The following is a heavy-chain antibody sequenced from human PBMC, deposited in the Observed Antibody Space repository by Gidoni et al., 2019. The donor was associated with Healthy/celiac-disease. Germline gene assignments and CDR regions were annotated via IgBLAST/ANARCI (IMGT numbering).Heavy chain of an antibody. CDR2: ISSNGGST. CDR1: GFTFSSSA. D-gene: IGHD2-15*01. CDR3: VAGTHYCSGGSCFPSLDY. J-gene: IGHJ4*02. Sequence: EVQLVESGGGLVQPGGSLRLSCSASGFTFSSSAMHWFRQAPGKGLEYVSAISSNGGSTYYADSVKGRFTISRDNSKNTLYLQMSSLRAEDTAVYYCVAGTHYCSGGSCFPSLDYWGQGTLVTVSS. V-gene: IGHV3-64D*09.